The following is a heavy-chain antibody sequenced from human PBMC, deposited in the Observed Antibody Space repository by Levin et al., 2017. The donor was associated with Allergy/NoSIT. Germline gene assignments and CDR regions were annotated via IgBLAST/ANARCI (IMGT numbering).Heavy chain of an antibody. V-gene: IGHV4-34*01. CDR1: GGSFSGYY. CDR2: INHSGST. D-gene: IGHD6-13*01. Sequence: SETLSLTCAVYGGSFSGYYWSWIRQPPGKGLEWIGEINHSGSTNYNPSLKSRVTISVDTSKNQFSLRLSSVTAADTAVYYCARTVPRREQLVLFDYYYYMDVWGKGTTVTVSS. J-gene: IGHJ6*03. CDR3: ARTVPRREQLVLFDYYYYMDV.